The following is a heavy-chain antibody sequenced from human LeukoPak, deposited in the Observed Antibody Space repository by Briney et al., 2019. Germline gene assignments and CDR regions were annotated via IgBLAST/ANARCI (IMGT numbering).Heavy chain of an antibody. CDR1: GGSISSYY. D-gene: IGHD6-19*01. CDR2: IYYSGST. V-gene: IGHV4-59*01. J-gene: IGHJ5*02. Sequence: SETLSLTCTISGGSISSYYWSWIRQPPRKGLEWIGHIYYSGSTNYNPSLKSRVTISLDTPKNQFSLKLSSVTAADTAVYYCARGGPGSGWPLNWFDPWGQGTLVTVSS. CDR3: ARGGPGSGWPLNWFDP.